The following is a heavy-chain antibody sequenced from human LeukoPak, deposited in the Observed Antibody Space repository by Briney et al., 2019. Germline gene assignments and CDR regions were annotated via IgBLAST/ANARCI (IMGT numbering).Heavy chain of an antibody. CDR2: INPSGGST. CDR1: GYTFISYY. J-gene: IGHJ4*02. Sequence: ASVKVSCKASGYTFISYYMHWVRQAPGQGLEGMGIINPSGGSTSYAQKFQGRVAMTRDMSTSTVYMELSSLRSEDTAVYYCAREFRKPGVVAATPVDYWGEGTLVTVSS. CDR3: AREFRKPGVVAATPVDY. D-gene: IGHD2-15*01. V-gene: IGHV1-46*01.